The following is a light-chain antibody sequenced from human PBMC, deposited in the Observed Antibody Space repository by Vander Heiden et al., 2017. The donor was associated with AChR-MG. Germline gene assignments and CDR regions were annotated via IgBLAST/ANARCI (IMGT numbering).Light chain of an antibody. CDR2: DVS. CDR3: SSYTSSSTLPYV. J-gene: IGLJ1*01. V-gene: IGLV2-14*01. CDR1: SSDVGGYNY. Sequence: QSALTPPASVSGSPGQSITISCTGTSSDVGGYNYVSWYQQHPGKAPKLMIYDVSNRPSGVSNRFSGSKSGNTASLTISGLQAEDEADYYCSSYTSSSTLPYVFGTGTKVTVL.